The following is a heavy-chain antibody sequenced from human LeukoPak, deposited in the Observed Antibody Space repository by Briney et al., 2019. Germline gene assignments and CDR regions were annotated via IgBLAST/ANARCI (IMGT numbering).Heavy chain of an antibody. J-gene: IGHJ4*02. Sequence: ASVTVSLTASGYTFTIYGISWVRQAPGQGLEWMGWINAYNGDTNYAQKLQGSVTMTTDTSTSTAYMELRSLRSDDTAVYDCARVWVDEVKALYSSGWYVDFWGQGTLVTVSS. CDR1: GYTFTIYG. D-gene: IGHD6-19*01. V-gene: IGHV1-18*01. CDR2: INAYNGDT. CDR3: ARVWVDEVKALYSSGWYVDF.